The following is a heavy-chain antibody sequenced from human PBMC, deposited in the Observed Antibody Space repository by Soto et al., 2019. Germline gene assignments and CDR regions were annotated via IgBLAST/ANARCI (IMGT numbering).Heavy chain of an antibody. D-gene: IGHD3-22*01. V-gene: IGHV3-30-3*01. CDR2: ISYDGSNK. CDR3: ASLTSLITMIVVVDFDY. Sequence: QPGGSLRLSCAASGFTFSSYAMHWVRQAPGKGLEWVAVISYDGSNKYYADSVKGRFTISRDNSKNTLYLQMNSLRAEDTAVYYCASLTSLITMIVVVDFDYWGQGTLVTVSS. J-gene: IGHJ4*02. CDR1: GFTFSSYA.